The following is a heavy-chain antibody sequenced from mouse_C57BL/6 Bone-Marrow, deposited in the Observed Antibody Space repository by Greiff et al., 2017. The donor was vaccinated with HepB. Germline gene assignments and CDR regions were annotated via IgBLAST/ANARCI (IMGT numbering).Heavy chain of an antibody. J-gene: IGHJ1*03. CDR1: GYSITSDY. V-gene: IGHV3-8*01. CDR3: ARGTSTVVAKYWYFDV. Sequence: EVKLMESGPGLAKPSQTLSLTCSVTGYSITSDYWNWIRKFPGNKLEYMGYISYSGSTYYNPSLKSRISITRDTSKNQYYLQLNSVTTEDTATYYCARGTSTVVAKYWYFDVWGTGTTVTVSS. CDR2: ISYSGST. D-gene: IGHD1-1*01.